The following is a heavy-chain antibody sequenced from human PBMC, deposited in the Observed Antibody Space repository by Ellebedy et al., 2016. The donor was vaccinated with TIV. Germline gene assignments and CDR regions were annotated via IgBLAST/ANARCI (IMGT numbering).Heavy chain of an antibody. J-gene: IGHJ5*02. CDR1: GFTFSDYY. CDR3: ARDVVPDFVPSTVTTMGGGFDP. D-gene: IGHD4-17*01. CDR2: ISSSGSTI. Sequence: GESLKISCAASGFTFSDYYMSWIRQAPGKGLEWVSYISSSGSTIYYADSVKGRFTISRDNAKNSLYLQMNSLRAEDTAVYYCARDVVPDFVPSTVTTMGGGFDPWGQGTLVTVSS. V-gene: IGHV3-11*01.